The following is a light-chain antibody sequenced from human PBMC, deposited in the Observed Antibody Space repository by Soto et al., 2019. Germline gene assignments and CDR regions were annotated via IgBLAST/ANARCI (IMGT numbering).Light chain of an antibody. CDR1: QDINSY. CDR3: QQYNSYLMYT. J-gene: IGKJ2*01. Sequence: DIQMTQSPSSLSAYVGDRVTITCQASQDINSYLIWYQQKPGKVPKVLIYDASNLETGVPSRFSGSGSGTDFAFTISSLQPEDIATYYCQQYNSYLMYTFGQGTKLEIK. V-gene: IGKV1-33*01. CDR2: DAS.